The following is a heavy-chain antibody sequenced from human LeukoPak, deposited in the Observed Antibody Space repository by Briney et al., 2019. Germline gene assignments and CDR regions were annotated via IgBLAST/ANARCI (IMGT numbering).Heavy chain of an antibody. J-gene: IGHJ4*02. CDR3: ARVDGSGSYCFDY. V-gene: IGHV4-30-2*01. Sequence: PSETLSLTCTVSGGSISSGGYYWSWIRQPPGKGLEWIGYIYHSGSTYYNPSLKSRVTISVDRSKNQFSLKLSSVTAADTAVYYCARVDGSGSYCFDYWGQGTLVTVSS. CDR2: IYHSGST. D-gene: IGHD3-10*01. CDR1: GGSISSGGYY.